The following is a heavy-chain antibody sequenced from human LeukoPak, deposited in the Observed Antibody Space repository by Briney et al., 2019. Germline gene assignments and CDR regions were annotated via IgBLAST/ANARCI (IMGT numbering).Heavy chain of an antibody. CDR3: ARPRGYSGSYSGFDY. CDR1: GGSISSSSYY. D-gene: IGHD1-26*01. Sequence: PSETLSLTCTVSGGSISSSSYYWGWIRQPPGKGLEWIGSIYYSGSTYYNPSLKSRVTISVDTSKNQFSLKLSSVTAADTAVYYCARPRGYSGSYSGFDYWGQGTLVTVSS. J-gene: IGHJ4*02. V-gene: IGHV4-39*07. CDR2: IYYSGST.